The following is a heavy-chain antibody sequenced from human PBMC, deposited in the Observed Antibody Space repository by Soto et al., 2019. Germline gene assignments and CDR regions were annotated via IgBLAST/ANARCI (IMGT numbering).Heavy chain of an antibody. CDR1: GGTFSSYA. CDR3: ARHPPAVYYYGMDV. V-gene: IGHV1-69*12. J-gene: IGHJ6*02. Sequence: QVQLVQSGAEVKKPGSSVKVSCKASGGTFSSYAISWVRQAPGQGLEWMGGIIPIFGTANYAQKFQGSVTITADESTRTAYMELSSLRSEDTAVYYCARHPPAVYYYGMDVWGQGTTVTVSS. CDR2: IIPIFGTA.